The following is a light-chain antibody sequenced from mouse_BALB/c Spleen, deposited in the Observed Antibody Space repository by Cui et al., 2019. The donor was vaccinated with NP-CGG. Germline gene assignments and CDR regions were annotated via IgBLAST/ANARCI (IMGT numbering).Light chain of an antibody. CDR1: TGAVTTNNY. Sequence: QAVVPKESALTTSPGETVTLTCRSSTGAVTTNNYANWVQEKPDHLFTGLIGGTNNRAPGVPARFSGSLIGGKAALTITGAQTEDEAIYFCALWYSNHWVFGGGTKLTVL. V-gene: IGLV1*01. J-gene: IGLJ1*01. CDR3: ALWYSNHWV. CDR2: GTN.